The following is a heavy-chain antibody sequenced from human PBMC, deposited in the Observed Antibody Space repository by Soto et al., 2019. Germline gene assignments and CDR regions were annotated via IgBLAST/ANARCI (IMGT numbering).Heavy chain of an antibody. V-gene: IGHV3-11*06. J-gene: IGHJ1*01. CDR2: ISSSGSDA. CDR1: GLIFDDYY. CDR3: VRVRGFLEWLD. D-gene: IGHD3-3*01. Sequence: PGGSLRLSCVASGLIFDDYYMNWIRQTPGKGLEWFSYISSSGSDANSADSLKGRFSISRDNAKNAVYLQMNRLSAEDTAIYYCVRVRGFLEWLDWGQGTLVTVST.